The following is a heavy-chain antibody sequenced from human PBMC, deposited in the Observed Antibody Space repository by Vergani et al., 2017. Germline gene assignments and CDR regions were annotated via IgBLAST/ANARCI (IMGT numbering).Heavy chain of an antibody. CDR3: ARLSYDTTPYLQGGYDC. V-gene: IGHV3-48*01. Sequence: EVQLVESGGGLVQPGGSPRLSCAASGFTFSSYSMNWVRQAPGKGLEWVSYISSSSSTIYYADSVKGRFTISRDNAKNSLYLQMNSLRAEDTAVYYCARLSYDTTPYLQGGYDCWGQGTLVSVSS. J-gene: IGHJ4*02. D-gene: IGHD3-22*01. CDR2: ISSSSSTI. CDR1: GFTFSSYS.